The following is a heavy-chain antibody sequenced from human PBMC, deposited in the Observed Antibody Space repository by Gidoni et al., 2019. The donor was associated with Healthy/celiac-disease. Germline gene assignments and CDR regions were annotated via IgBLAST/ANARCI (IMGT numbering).Heavy chain of an antibody. CDR2: INPSGST. D-gene: IGHD6-13*01. V-gene: IGHV4-34*01. J-gene: IGHJ4*02. Sequence: QLHLQQCGAGLLKPSETLSLTCPVYGGSFIGYYWRWIRQPPGKGLEWIGEINPSGSTNYKPSLKSRVNISVDASKSQFALKLSYVTAADTAVYYCARGRYSSSWHRRGVYFDYWGQGTLVTVSS. CDR1: GGSFIGYY. CDR3: ARGRYSSSWHRRGVYFDY.